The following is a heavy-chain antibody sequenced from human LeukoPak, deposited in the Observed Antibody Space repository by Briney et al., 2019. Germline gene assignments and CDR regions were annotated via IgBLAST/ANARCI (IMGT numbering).Heavy chain of an antibody. CDR3: ATVRITMVRGVSFFDY. CDR2: FDPEDGET. J-gene: IGHJ4*02. V-gene: IGHV1-24*01. CDR1: GYTLTELS. Sequence: GASVKVSCKVSGYTLTELSMHWVRQAPGKGLGWMGGFDPEDGETIYAQKFQGRVTMTEDISTDTAYMELSSLRSEDTAVYYCATVRITMVRGVSFFDYWGQGTLVTVSS. D-gene: IGHD3-10*01.